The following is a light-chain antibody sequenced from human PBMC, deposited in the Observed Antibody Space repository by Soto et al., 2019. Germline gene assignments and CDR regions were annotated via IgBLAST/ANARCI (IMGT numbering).Light chain of an antibody. V-gene: IGLV3-21*02. CDR3: QVWDISSVHYV. CDR1: NIESKT. Sequence: SYELAQPPSMSVAPGQTARITCGGNNIESKTVHWYQQKPGQAPVLVVYDDSDRPSGIPERFSGSNSGNTATLTISRVEAGDEADDYCQVWDISSVHYVFGTGTKVTVL. J-gene: IGLJ1*01. CDR2: DDS.